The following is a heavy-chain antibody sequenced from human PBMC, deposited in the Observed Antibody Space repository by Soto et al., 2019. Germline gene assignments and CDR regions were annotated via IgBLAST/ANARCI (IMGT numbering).Heavy chain of an antibody. Sequence: LSLTCAVSGGSISSGGYSWSWIRQPPGKGLEWIGYIYHSGSTYYNPSLKSRVTISVDRSKNQFSLKLSSVTAAGTAVYYCARGKGYSYGPRGDWFDPWGQGTLVTVSS. V-gene: IGHV4-30-2*01. CDR1: GGSISSGGYS. J-gene: IGHJ5*02. D-gene: IGHD5-18*01. CDR2: IYHSGST. CDR3: ARGKGYSYGPRGDWFDP.